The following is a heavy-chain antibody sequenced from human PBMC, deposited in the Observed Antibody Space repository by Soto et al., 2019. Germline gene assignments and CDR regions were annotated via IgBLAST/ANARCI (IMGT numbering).Heavy chain of an antibody. J-gene: IGHJ6*02. CDR3: ARGIRNYYGVDV. CDR2: INGDGGTT. D-gene: IGHD2-15*01. Sequence: EVQLVESGGGLVQPGGSLRLYCAASGFTFNSYWMHWVRQAPGKGLLWVSRINGDGGTTNYADSVKGRFTISRDNAMNTVYLQMNNLRVDDTAVYYCARGIRNYYGVDVWGQGTTVTVSS. V-gene: IGHV3-74*01. CDR1: GFTFNSYW.